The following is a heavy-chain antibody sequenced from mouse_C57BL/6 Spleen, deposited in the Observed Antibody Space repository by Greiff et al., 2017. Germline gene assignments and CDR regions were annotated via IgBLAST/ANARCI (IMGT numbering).Heavy chain of an antibody. CDR1: GFTFSDYG. CDR2: ISSGSSTI. D-gene: IGHD1-1*01. CDR3: AKNYYGSSYYAMDY. Sequence: EVQLVESGGGLVKPGGSLKLSCAASGFTFSDYGMHWVRQAPEKGLEWVAYISSGSSTIYYADTVEGRFTISRDNAKNTLFLQRTSLRAEDTAMYYCAKNYYGSSYYAMDYWGQGTSVTVSS. V-gene: IGHV5-17*01. J-gene: IGHJ4*01.